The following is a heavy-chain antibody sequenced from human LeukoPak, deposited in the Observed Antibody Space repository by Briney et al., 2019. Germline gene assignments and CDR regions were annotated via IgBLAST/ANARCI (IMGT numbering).Heavy chain of an antibody. V-gene: IGHV1-2*02. D-gene: IGHD7-27*01. CDR3: ARDHNWGPDY. Sequence: VKVSFQALGYTFTDHYFDWLRQAPGQGIEWMGWIHPGRGDTNIAQKFQGRVSLTRDMSISTAYMELSRLTSDDTAVYYCARDHNWGPDYWGQGTLVSVSS. CDR1: GYTFTDHY. J-gene: IGHJ4*02. CDR2: IHPGRGDT.